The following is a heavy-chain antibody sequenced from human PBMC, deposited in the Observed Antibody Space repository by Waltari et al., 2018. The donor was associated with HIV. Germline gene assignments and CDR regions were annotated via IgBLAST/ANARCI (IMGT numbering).Heavy chain of an antibody. CDR3: ARGRFGELLPPYYYYGMDV. J-gene: IGHJ6*02. CDR2: INHSRST. Sequence: QVQLQQWGAGLLKPSETLSLTCAVYGGSFSGYYWSWIRQPPGKGLEWIGEINHSRSTNYNPSLKSRVTISVDTSKNQFSLKLSSVTAADTAVYYCARGRFGELLPPYYYYGMDVWGQGTTVTVSS. CDR1: GGSFSGYY. V-gene: IGHV4-34*01. D-gene: IGHD3-10*01.